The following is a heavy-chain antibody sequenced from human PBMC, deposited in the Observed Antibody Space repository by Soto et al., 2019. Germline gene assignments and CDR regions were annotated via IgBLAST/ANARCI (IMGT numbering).Heavy chain of an antibody. CDR3: ASWWFGPGY. V-gene: IGHV3-11*06. Sequence: KAWWSLRLSCSASVFTCSDYYMSWIRQAPGKGLEWVSYISSSSSYTNYADSVKGRFTISRDNAKNSLYLQMNSLRAEDTAVYYCASWWFGPGYWGQGTLVTVSS. J-gene: IGHJ4*02. CDR2: ISSSSSYT. CDR1: VFTCSDYY. D-gene: IGHD3-10*01.